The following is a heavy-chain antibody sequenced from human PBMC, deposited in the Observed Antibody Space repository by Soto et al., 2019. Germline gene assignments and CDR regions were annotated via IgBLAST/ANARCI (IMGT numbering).Heavy chain of an antibody. D-gene: IGHD3-10*01. CDR3: ARDILSGGAYPDY. Sequence: GGSLRLSCAACGFTFSSYSMNWVRQAPGKGLEWVSSISSGSSYIYYADSVKGRFTISRDNAKNSLFLQMNSLRAEDTAVYYCARDILSGGAYPDYWGQGTKVTVSS. J-gene: IGHJ4*02. V-gene: IGHV3-21*01. CDR1: GFTFSSYS. CDR2: ISSGSSYI.